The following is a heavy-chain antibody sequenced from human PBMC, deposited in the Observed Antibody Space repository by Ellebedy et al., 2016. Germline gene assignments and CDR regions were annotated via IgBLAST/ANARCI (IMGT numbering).Heavy chain of an antibody. J-gene: IGHJ6*02. CDR1: GGSISSSNY. CDR2: IYYSGST. Sequence: SETLSLXCAVSGGSISSSNYWSWIRQPPGKGLEWIGYIYYSGSTYYNPSLKSRVTISVDTSKNQFSLKLSSVTAADTAVYYCASDIVVSGYYYYGMDVWGQGTTVTVSS. V-gene: IGHV4-30-4*01. CDR3: ASDIVVSGYYYYGMDV. D-gene: IGHD2-15*01.